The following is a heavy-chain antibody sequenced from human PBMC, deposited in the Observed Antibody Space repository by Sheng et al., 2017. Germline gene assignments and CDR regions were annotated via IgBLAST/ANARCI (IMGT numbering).Heavy chain of an antibody. V-gene: IGHV4-34*01. CDR2: INHSGST. Sequence: QVQLQQWGAGLLKPSETLSLTCAVYGGSFSGYYWSWIRQPPGKGLEWIGEINHSGSTNYNPSLKSRVTISVDTSKNQFSLKLSSVTAADTAVYYCARGVGSGSYYSDGYYFDYWGQGTLVTVSS. J-gene: IGHJ4*02. CDR3: ARGVGSGSYYSDGYYFDY. CDR1: GGSFSGYY. D-gene: IGHD3-10*01.